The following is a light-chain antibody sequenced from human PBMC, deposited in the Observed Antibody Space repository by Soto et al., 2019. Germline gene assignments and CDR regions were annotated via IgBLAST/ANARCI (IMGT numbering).Light chain of an antibody. Sequence: QSALTQPASVSGSHGHSITISCTGTSSDVGDYNYVSWYQQHPGKAPKLMIYEVSNRPSGVSNRFSGSKSGNTASLTISGLQAEDEADYYCSSYTSSNTWVFGGGTQLTVL. J-gene: IGLJ3*02. CDR1: SSDVGDYNY. V-gene: IGLV2-14*01. CDR2: EVS. CDR3: SSYTSSNTWV.